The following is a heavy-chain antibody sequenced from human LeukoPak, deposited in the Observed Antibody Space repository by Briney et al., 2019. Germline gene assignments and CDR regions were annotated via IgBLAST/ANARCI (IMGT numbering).Heavy chain of an antibody. D-gene: IGHD2-15*01. V-gene: IGHV4-34*01. CDR2: INHSGST. CDR3: ARGSVVFDY. CDR1: GGSFSGYY. J-gene: IGHJ4*02. Sequence: KSSETLSLTCAVYGGSFSGYYWSWIRQPPGKGLEWIGEINHSGSTNYNPSLKSRVTISVDTSKNQFSLKLSSVTAADTAVYYCARGSVVFDYWGQGTLVTYSS.